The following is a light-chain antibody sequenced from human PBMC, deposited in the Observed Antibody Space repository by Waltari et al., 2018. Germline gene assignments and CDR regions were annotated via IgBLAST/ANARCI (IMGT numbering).Light chain of an antibody. CDR2: WAS. CDR1: QSVLYSSNNKNY. CDR3: QQYYSTPPHT. V-gene: IGKV4-1*01. Sequence: DIVMTQSPDSLAVSLGERATINCKSSQSVLYSSNNKNYLAWYQRKPGQPPKLLIYWASTRESGVPDRFSGSGSGTDFSLTISSRQAEDVAVYYCQQYYSTPPHTFGQGTKLEIK. J-gene: IGKJ2*01.